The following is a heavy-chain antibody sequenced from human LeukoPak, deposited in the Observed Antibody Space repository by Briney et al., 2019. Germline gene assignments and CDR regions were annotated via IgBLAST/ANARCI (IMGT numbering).Heavy chain of an antibody. V-gene: IGHV3-21*01. CDR2: ISSSGRYI. CDR1: GFTVSSDS. J-gene: IGHJ6*03. CDR3: ASSTARDQYDILRGDYYYYYYMDV. Sequence: GGSLRLSCAASGFTVSSDSMSWVRQAPGKGLEWVSFISSSGRYIYYADSVKGRFTISRDNAKNSLYLQMNSLRAEDTAVYYCASSTARDQYDILRGDYYYYYYMDVWGKGTTVTVSS. D-gene: IGHD3-9*01.